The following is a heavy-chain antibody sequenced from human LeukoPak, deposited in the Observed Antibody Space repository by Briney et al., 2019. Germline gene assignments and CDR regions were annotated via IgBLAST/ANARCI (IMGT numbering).Heavy chain of an antibody. CDR2: INHSGST. CDR3: ARGLGGYSYGQPDY. CDR1: GGSFSGYY. J-gene: IGHJ4*02. V-gene: IGHV4-34*01. Sequence: TTSETLSLTRAVYGGSFSGYYWSWIRQPPGKGLEWIGEINHSGSTNYNPSLKSRVTISVDTSKNQFSLKLSSVTAADTAVYYCARGLGGYSYGQPDYWGQGTLVTVSS. D-gene: IGHD5-18*01.